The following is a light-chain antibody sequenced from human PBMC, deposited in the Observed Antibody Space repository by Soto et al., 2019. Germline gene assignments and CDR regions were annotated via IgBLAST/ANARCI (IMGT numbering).Light chain of an antibody. CDR2: RAS. V-gene: IGKV3-15*01. CDR1: QSVSSY. Sequence: EIVLTHSPATLSLSPWERATLSCRASQSVSSYLAWYQQKPGQAPRLLIQRASTRATGIPARFSGSGSGTEFTHTISSLQSEDFAVYFCQQYNNWPGTFGQGAKVDIK. CDR3: QQYNNWPGT. J-gene: IGKJ1*01.